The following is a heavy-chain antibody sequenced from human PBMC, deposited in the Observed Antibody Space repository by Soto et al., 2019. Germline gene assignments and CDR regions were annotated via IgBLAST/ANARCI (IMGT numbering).Heavy chain of an antibody. D-gene: IGHD3-16*01. J-gene: IGHJ5*02. Sequence: EGQLVESGGGLVLPGGSLRLSCAASGFIFSTYTLNWVRQAPGKGLEWVSYISAGSDAIHYADSVKGRFTVSRDNAKISLFLQMNSLRDEDTAVYYCARLYTTSRVGAWFDPWGQGTLVTVPS. CDR3: ARLYTTSRVGAWFDP. CDR1: GFIFSTYT. CDR2: ISAGSDAI. V-gene: IGHV3-48*02.